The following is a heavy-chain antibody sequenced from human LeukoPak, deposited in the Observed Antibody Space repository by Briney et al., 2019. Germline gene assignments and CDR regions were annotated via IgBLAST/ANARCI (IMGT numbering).Heavy chain of an antibody. V-gene: IGHV3-30*02. CDR3: AKASLGVAKSYLDY. J-gene: IGHJ4*02. CDR2: TTFDGTIK. D-gene: IGHD5-12*01. Sequence: GGSLRLSCVASGFTFNNYGMNWVRQAPGKGLEWVSFTTFDGTIKYYGDSVKGRFSISRDNTKNTLYLQMNSLRPEDTAVYSCAKASLGVAKSYLDYWGQGTLVAVSS. CDR1: GFTFNNYG.